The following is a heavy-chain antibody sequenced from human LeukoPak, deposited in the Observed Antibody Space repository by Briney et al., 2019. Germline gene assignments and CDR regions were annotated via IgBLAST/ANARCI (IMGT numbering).Heavy chain of an antibody. V-gene: IGHV3-7*01. CDR3: GPR. CDR1: GFTFSSDW. CDR2: IKQKGRAE. Sequence: GGSLRLSCAASGFTFSSDWMSWGRQAPGKGLEWVGHIKQKGRAEYYVASVKGRFTISRDNAKNSLYLQMNSLRAEYTAVYYCGPRGGQGTTVTVSS. J-gene: IGHJ6*02.